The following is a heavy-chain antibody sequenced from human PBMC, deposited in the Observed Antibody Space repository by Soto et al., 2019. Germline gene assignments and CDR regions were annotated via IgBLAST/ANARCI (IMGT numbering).Heavy chain of an antibody. D-gene: IGHD3-3*01. CDR2: LSPNTGGT. Sequence: QVQLVQSGAEVKKPGASVKVSCKAPGYTFTASHIHWVRQAPGQGFGWRGWLSPNTGGTNYAQKFQGRVTMTRDTSISTAYMELSRLKLDDTAMYYCARGFLDALDVWGQGTTVTVSS. CDR1: GYTFTASH. CDR3: ARGFLDALDV. V-gene: IGHV1-2*02. J-gene: IGHJ6*02.